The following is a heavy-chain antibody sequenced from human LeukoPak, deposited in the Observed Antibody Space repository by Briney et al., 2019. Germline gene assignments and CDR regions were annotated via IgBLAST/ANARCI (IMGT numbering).Heavy chain of an antibody. CDR1: GFTFSTYY. V-gene: IGHV3-74*01. J-gene: IGHJ4*02. CDR2: INTDGSNT. Sequence: PGGSLRLSCAASGFTFSTYYMHWVRQAPGKGLVWVSHINTDGSNTRYADSVKGRFTISRDNAKNTLYLQMNSLRAEDTAVYYCARPPGTSPCFDYWGQGTLVTVSS. CDR3: ARPPGTSPCFDY. D-gene: IGHD1-1*01.